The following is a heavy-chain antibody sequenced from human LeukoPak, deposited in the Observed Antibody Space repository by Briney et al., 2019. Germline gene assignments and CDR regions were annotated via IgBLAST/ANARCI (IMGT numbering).Heavy chain of an antibody. J-gene: IGHJ3*02. D-gene: IGHD6-13*01. CDR3: AKDWGSSSWYFFDI. CDR1: GFTFSSYS. V-gene: IGHV3-21*04. CDR2: ISSSSSYI. Sequence: GGSLRLSCAASGFTFSSYSMNWVRQAPGKGLEWVSSISSSSSYIYYADSVKGRFTISRDNAKNSLYLQMNSLRAEDTAVYYCAKDWGSSSWYFFDIWGQGTMVTVSS.